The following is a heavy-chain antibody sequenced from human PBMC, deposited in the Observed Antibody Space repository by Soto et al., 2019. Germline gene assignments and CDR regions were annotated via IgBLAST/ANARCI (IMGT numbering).Heavy chain of an antibody. Sequence: SETLSLTCTVSGYSISSGYYWGWIRQPPGKGLEWIGSIYHSGSTYYNPSLKSRFTISVDTSKNQFSLKLSSVTAADTAVYYCAPLIAAAGTAFDIWGQGTMVTVSS. CDR1: GYSISSGYY. V-gene: IGHV4-38-2*02. J-gene: IGHJ3*02. CDR2: IYHSGST. CDR3: APLIAAAGTAFDI. D-gene: IGHD6-13*01.